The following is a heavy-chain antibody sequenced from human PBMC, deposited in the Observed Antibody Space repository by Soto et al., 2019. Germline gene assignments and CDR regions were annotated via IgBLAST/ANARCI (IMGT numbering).Heavy chain of an antibody. J-gene: IGHJ3*02. CDR2: INPSGGST. D-gene: IGHD3-3*01. V-gene: IGHV1-46*01. Sequence: QVQLVQSGAEVKKPGASVKVSCKASGYTFTTYYLHWVRQAPGQGLEWMGFINPSGGSTSYSRKFQGRVTMTRDTSTSTVYVELSSLRSEDTAVYYCARNKASGLDIWGQGTMVTVAS. CDR3: ARNKASGLDI. CDR1: GYTFTTYY.